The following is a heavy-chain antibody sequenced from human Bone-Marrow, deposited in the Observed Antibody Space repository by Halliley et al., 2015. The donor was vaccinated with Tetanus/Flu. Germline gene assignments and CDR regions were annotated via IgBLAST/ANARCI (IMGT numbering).Heavy chain of an antibody. J-gene: IGHJ4*02. V-gene: IGHV3-7*03. Sequence: LEWGANIKEDASEGFYVDSVKGRFTISRDNIKNSVSLQMNNLRAEDTAVYYCARDNYYKLDYWGQGTLVTVSS. D-gene: IGHD3-22*01. CDR2: IKEDASEG. CDR3: ARDNYYKLDY.